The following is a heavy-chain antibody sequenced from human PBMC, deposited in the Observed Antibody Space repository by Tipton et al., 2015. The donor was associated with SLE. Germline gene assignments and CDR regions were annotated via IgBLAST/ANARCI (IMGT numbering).Heavy chain of an antibody. Sequence: QLVQSGAEVKPSETLSLTCTVSGGSVSSGSYYWSWIRQPPGKGLEWIGYIYYSGSTNYNPSLKSRVTISVDTSKNQFSLKLSSVTAADTAVYYCASHSYGVFDYWGQGSLVTVSS. D-gene: IGHD5-18*01. CDR2: IYYSGST. CDR3: ASHSYGVFDY. CDR1: GGSVSSGSYY. V-gene: IGHV4-61*01. J-gene: IGHJ4*02.